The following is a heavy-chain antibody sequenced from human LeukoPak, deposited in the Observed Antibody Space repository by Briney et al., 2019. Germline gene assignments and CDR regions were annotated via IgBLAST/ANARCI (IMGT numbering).Heavy chain of an antibody. CDR2: IYPGDSDT. CDR3: ARAYSSSWYWFDP. Sequence: GESLKISCKGSGYSFASYWIGWVRQMPGKGLEWMGIIYPGDSDTRYSPSFQGQVTISADKSISTAYLQWSSLKASDTAMYYCARAYSSSWYWFDPWGQGTLVTVSS. J-gene: IGHJ5*02. V-gene: IGHV5-51*01. CDR1: GYSFASYW. D-gene: IGHD6-13*01.